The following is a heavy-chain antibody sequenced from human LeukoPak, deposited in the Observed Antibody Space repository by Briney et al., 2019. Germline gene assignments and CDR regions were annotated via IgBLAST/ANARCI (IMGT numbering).Heavy chain of an antibody. Sequence: GGSLRLSCAASGFIFSSYGMHWVRQAPGKGLEWVSAIYSGGSTYYADSVKGRFTISRDNSKNTLYLQMNSLRAEDTAVYFCARLHCSSTSCYSYPYYYGMDVWGQGTTVTVSS. V-gene: IGHV3-NL1*01. J-gene: IGHJ6*02. CDR3: ARLHCSSTSCYSYPYYYGMDV. CDR1: GFIFSSYG. CDR2: IYSGGST. D-gene: IGHD2-2*02.